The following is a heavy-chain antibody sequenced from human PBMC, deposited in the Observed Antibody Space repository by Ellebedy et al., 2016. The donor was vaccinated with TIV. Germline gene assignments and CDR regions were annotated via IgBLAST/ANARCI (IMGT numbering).Heavy chain of an antibody. CDR1: GGSMNSYS. J-gene: IGHJ5*02. CDR2: LHYSGSTDNNI. V-gene: IGHV4-59*01. Sequence: SETLSLTXTVSGGSMNSYSWSWIRQSPGKGLEWIGYLHYSGSTDNNIDYNPSLKSRVTISIDTSKNQFSLNLRSVTAADTAVYYCARGFFLPPNWLDPWGQGTLVTVSS. CDR3: ARGFFLPPNWLDP. D-gene: IGHD2/OR15-2a*01.